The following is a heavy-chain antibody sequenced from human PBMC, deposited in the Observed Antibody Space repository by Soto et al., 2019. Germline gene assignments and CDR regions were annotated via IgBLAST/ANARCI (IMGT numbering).Heavy chain of an antibody. D-gene: IGHD4-17*01. CDR3: ARDDDYPDNGFDY. V-gene: IGHV3-33*08. Sequence: PCRLMRLPCAASGGTFSDHGRRWVRQTTGKGLEWLAVILNDASGHWYADSVKGRFTISRDNFENTLYLRMNGLRLEDTAMYYCARDDDYPDNGFDYWGQGTLVTAPQ. CDR1: GGTFSDHG. CDR2: ILNDASGH. J-gene: IGHJ4*02.